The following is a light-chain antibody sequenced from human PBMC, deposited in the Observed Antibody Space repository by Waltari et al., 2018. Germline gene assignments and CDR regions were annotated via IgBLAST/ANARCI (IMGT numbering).Light chain of an antibody. J-gene: IGKJ1*01. CDR3: QQSYTSPWT. CDR2: ATS. V-gene: IGKV1-39*01. CDR1: QSISTY. Sequence: DIQMTQSPSSLSASVGDRVTITCRASQSISTYLNWYQQIPGKDPKLLIYATSKLQSGVPSRFSGSGSGTHFTLTISSLQPEDFSIYYCQQSYTSPWTFGQGTRVEIK.